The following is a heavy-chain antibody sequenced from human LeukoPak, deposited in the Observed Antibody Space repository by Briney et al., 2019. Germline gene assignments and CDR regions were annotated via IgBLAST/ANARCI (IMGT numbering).Heavy chain of an antibody. V-gene: IGHV3-23*01. D-gene: IGHD5-12*01. CDR2: ISGNGDRV. CDR1: GFTFSTYA. J-gene: IGHJ4*02. CDR3: AKDGYILATEIDY. Sequence: GGSLTLSCAASGFTFSTYATTWVRQSAGKGLEWVSLISGNGDRVYYADSVKGRFTISGDNATNTLYLQMSNLRAEDTALYYCAKDGYILATEIDYWGQGTLVTVSS.